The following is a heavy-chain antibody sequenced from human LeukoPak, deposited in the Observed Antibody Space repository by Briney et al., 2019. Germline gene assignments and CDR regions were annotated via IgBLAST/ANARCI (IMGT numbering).Heavy chain of an antibody. Sequence: PGGSLRLSCAASGFTFSDYSMKWVRQAPGKGLEWVSSICSSGSLIYYADLVKGRFTISRDKAKNSLCLQMNRLRDEETAVYYCASPPNYYDSSCYKTCLDNWGQGTLVTVSS. CDR2: ICSSGSLI. V-gene: IGHV3-21*01. CDR1: GFTFSDYS. CDR3: ASPPNYYDSSCYKTCLDN. J-gene: IGHJ4*02. D-gene: IGHD3-22*01.